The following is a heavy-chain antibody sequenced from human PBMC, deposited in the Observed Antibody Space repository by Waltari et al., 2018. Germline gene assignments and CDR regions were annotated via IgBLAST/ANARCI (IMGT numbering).Heavy chain of an antibody. CDR3: ARDPPGVAAAGPGRG. CDR2: IYSSGST. V-gene: IGHV3-66*02. D-gene: IGHD6-25*01. J-gene: IGHJ4*02. Sequence: EVQLVESGGGLVQPGGSLRLSCAASGITVGHNHMSGVRQAPGKGLELISLIYSSGSTYYADSVKGRFTISRDNSKNTLYLQMNSLRSEDTAVYFCARDPPGVAAAGPGRGWGQGTLVTVSS. CDR1: GITVGHNH.